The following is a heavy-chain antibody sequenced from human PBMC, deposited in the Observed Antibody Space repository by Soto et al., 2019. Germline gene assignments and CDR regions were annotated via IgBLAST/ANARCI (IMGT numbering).Heavy chain of an antibody. Sequence: GGSLRLSCAASGFTFDDYAMHWVRQAPGKGLEWVSGISWNSGSIGYADSVKGRLTISRDNAKNALYLQMNSLRAEDTALYYCAKDSGSGSYVGFWCYYMDVGSKGTTVTDSS. CDR1: GFTFDDYA. V-gene: IGHV3-9*01. J-gene: IGHJ6*03. CDR2: ISWNSGSI. D-gene: IGHD3-10*01. CDR3: AKDSGSGSYVGFWCYYMDV.